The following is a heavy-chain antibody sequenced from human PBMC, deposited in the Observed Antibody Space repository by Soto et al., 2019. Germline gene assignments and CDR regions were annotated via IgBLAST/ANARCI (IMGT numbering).Heavy chain of an antibody. Sequence: QVQLQQSGPRLVKPSQTLSLTCAISGDSLSSNSAAWNWIRQSPSRGLEWLGRTYYRSKWFNDYAVSVRSRITISPDTSKNQFSLQLNSVTPEDTAVYYCARGRSWPRGDWFAPWGQGTLVTVSS. D-gene: IGHD6-13*01. V-gene: IGHV6-1*01. CDR1: GDSLSSNSAA. CDR2: TYYRSKWFN. CDR3: ARGRSWPRGDWFAP. J-gene: IGHJ5*02.